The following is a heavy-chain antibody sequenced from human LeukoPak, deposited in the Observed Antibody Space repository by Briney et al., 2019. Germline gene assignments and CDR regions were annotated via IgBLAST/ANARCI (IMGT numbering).Heavy chain of an antibody. CDR2: IYHSGST. Sequence: SETLSLTCAVYGGSFSGYYWSWIRQPPGKGLEWIGEIYHSGSTNYNPSLKSRVTISVDTSKNQFSLKLSSVTAADTAVYYCARDQYCSSTSCFPFDYWGQGTLVTVSS. J-gene: IGHJ4*02. CDR1: GGSFSGYY. D-gene: IGHD2-2*01. V-gene: IGHV4-34*01. CDR3: ARDQYCSSTSCFPFDY.